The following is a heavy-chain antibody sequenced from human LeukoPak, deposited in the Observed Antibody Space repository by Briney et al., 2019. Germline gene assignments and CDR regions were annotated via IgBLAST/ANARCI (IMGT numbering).Heavy chain of an antibody. D-gene: IGHD4-17*01. CDR2: IYDGGST. CDR3: ARFYGVSGGWFDP. Sequence: GGSLRLSCAASGITISSNHMSWVRQAPGKGLEWVSVIYDGGSTYYADSVKGRFTISRGNSKNTLYLQMNSLRAEDTAVYYCARFYGVSGGWFDPWGQGTLVTVSS. J-gene: IGHJ5*02. CDR1: GITISSNH. V-gene: IGHV3-66*01.